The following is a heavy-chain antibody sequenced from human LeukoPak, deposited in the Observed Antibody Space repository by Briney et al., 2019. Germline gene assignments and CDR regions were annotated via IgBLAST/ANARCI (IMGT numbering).Heavy chain of an antibody. J-gene: IGHJ6*02. D-gene: IGHD3-10*01. CDR1: GFTFDDYA. CDR3: ARDIARPRFGELLPASPLVRGMDV. Sequence: GGSLRLSCAASGFTFDDYAMHWVRQAPGKGLEWVSLISVDGGSTSYADSVKGRFTLSRDNGRNSLYLQMSRLRTEDSGLYYCARDIARPRFGELLPASPLVRGMDVWGQGTTVNVSS. V-gene: IGHV3-43*02. CDR2: ISVDGGST.